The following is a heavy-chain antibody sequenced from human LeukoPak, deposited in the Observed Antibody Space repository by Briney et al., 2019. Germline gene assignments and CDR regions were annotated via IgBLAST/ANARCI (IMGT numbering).Heavy chain of an antibody. J-gene: IGHJ4*02. Sequence: TGGSLRLSCAASGFTFSSYAMSWVRQAPGKGLEWVSAISGSGGSTYYADSVKGRFTISRDNSKNTLYLQMNSLRAEDTAVYYCARLPTGSPLHYWGQGTLVTVSS. CDR1: GFTFSSYA. D-gene: IGHD1-14*01. V-gene: IGHV3-23*01. CDR2: ISGSGGST. CDR3: ARLPTGSPLHY.